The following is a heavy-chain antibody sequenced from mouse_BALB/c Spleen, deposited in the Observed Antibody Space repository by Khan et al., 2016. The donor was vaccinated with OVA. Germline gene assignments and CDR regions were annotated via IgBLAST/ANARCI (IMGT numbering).Heavy chain of an antibody. J-gene: IGHJ4*01. CDR3: ARSLYYSYGYASDC. D-gene: IGHD2-14*01. V-gene: IGHV3-2*02. Sequence: QLEESGPGLVKPSQSLSLTCTVTGYAITSDYAWNWIRQFPGNKLEWMGYISSTGSTSYNPSLKSRISITRDTSKNQFFLQLKSVTTEDTATYYCARSLYYSYGYASDCWGRGTSVTVSS. CDR2: ISSTGST. CDR1: GYAITSDYA.